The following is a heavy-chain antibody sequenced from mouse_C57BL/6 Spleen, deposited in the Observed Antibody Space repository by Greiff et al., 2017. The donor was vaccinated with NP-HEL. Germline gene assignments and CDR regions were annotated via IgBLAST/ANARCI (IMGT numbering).Heavy chain of an antibody. CDR1: GYTFTDYY. CDR3: ALYDGYYGGFDY. CDR2: IYPGSGNT. J-gene: IGHJ2*01. V-gene: IGHV1-76*01. D-gene: IGHD2-3*01. Sequence: QVQLQQSGAELVRPGASVKLSCKASGYTFTDYYINWVKQRPGQGLEWIARIYPGSGNTYYNEKFKGKATLTAEKSSSTAYMQLSSLTSEDSAVYFCALYDGYYGGFDYWGQGTTLTVSS.